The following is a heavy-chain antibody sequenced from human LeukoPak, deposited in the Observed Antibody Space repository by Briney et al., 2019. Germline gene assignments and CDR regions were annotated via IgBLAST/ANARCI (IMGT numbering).Heavy chain of an antibody. D-gene: IGHD3-3*01. V-gene: IGHV1-46*01. CDR2: INPSGGST. J-gene: IGHJ3*02. CDR3: ASYDFWTHDAFDI. CDR1: GYTLTSYY. Sequence: GASVKVSCKASGYTLTSYYMHWVRQAPGQGLEWMGIINPSGGSTSYAQKFQGRVTMTRDTSTSTVYMELSSLRSEDTAVYYCASYDFWTHDAFDIWGQGTMVTVSS.